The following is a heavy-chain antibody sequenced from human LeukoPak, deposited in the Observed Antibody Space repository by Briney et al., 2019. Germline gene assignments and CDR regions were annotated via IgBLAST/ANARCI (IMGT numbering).Heavy chain of an antibody. CDR3: ARWDYYDSSGYLDY. V-gene: IGHV4-59*01. D-gene: IGHD3-22*01. CDR2: IYYSGST. Sequence: SETLSLTCTVSGGSISSYYWSWIRQPPGKGLEWIGYIYYSGSTNYNPSLKSRVTISVDTSKNQFSLKLSSVTAADTAVYDCARWDYYDSSGYLDYWGQGTLVTVSS. J-gene: IGHJ4*02. CDR1: GGSISSYY.